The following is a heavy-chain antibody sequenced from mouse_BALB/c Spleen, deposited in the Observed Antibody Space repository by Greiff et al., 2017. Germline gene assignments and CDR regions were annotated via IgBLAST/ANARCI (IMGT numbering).Heavy chain of an antibody. CDR3: NASTTPYAMDY. V-gene: IGHV14-3*02. D-gene: IGHD1-1*01. J-gene: IGHJ4*01. CDR1: GFNIKDTY. Sequence: VQLQQSGAELVKPGASVKLSCTASGFNIKDTYMHWVKQRPEQGLEWIGRIDPANGNTKYDPKFQGKATITADKSSNTAYLQLSSLTSEDTAVYYCNASTTPYAMDYWGQGTSVTVSS. CDR2: IDPANGNT.